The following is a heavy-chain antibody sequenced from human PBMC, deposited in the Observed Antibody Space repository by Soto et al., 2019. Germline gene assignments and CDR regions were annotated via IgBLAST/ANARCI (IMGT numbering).Heavy chain of an antibody. CDR1: GYAFTSYG. Sequence: GSPVKVSWKAAGYAFTSYGMHWVRKDHGQRLEWMGWINAGNGNTKYSQRFQGRVTITRDTSASTAYMELSSLRSEDTAVYYCGYGSGSYFFDYWGQGTLVTVPS. V-gene: IGHV1-3*01. D-gene: IGHD3-10*01. CDR3: GYGSGSYFFDY. CDR2: INAGNGNT. J-gene: IGHJ4*02.